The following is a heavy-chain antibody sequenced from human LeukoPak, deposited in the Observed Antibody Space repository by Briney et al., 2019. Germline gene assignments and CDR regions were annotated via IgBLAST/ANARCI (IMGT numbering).Heavy chain of an antibody. J-gene: IGHJ6*02. CDR2: INHSGST. CDR1: GGSFSGYY. CDR3: ARGRLYSGSYYLYYYYYGMDV. Sequence: TETQSLTCAVYGGSFSGYYWSWIRQPPGKGLEWIGEINHSGSTNYNPSLKSRVTISVDPSKNQFSLKLSSVTAADTAVYYCARGRLYSGSYYLYYYYYGMDVWGQGTTVTVSS. D-gene: IGHD1-26*01. V-gene: IGHV4-34*01.